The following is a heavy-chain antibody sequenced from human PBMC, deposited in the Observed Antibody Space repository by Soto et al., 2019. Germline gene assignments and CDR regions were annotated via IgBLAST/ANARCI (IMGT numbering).Heavy chain of an antibody. CDR2: IDPKSGGT. J-gene: IGHJ3*02. CDR3: ASGKGVYDIRSEDGFDI. CDR1: GYTFPDDY. Sequence: ASVKVSCKASGYTFPDDYRHWVLQAAGQGIEWMGWIDPKSGGTQFAQNFQGRVTMTRDTSISTINMELTRLRYDDSAVYYCASGKGVYDIRSEDGFDIWRQGTMVTVS. V-gene: IGHV1-2*02. D-gene: IGHD3-22*01.